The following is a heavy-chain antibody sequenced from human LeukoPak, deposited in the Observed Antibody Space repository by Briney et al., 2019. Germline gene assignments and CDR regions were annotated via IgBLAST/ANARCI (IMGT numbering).Heavy chain of an antibody. CDR1: GYTFTRYY. J-gene: IGHJ4*02. CDR2: INPSGGSA. V-gene: IGHV1-46*01. CDR3: ARLADYDSSGYLSY. D-gene: IGHD3-22*01. Sequence: ASVKVSCKASGYTFTRYYLHMVRQAPGQGLEWMGIINPSGGSARYAQKFQGRVTMTRDTSTSTVYMEVSSLRSEDTAVYYCARLADYDSSGYLSYWGQGTLVTVSS.